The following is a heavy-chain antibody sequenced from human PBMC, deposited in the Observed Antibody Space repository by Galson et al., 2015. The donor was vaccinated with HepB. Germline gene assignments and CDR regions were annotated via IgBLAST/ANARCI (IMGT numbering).Heavy chain of an antibody. CDR3: ARDPYDFWVYYYGMDV. Sequence: SLRLSCAASGFTFSSYSMNWVRQAPGKGLEWVSYISSSSSTIYYADSVKGRFTISRDNAKNSLYLQMNSLRDEDTAVYYCARDPYDFWVYYYGMDVWGQGTTVTVSS. D-gene: IGHD3-3*01. CDR1: GFTFSSYS. CDR2: ISSSSSTI. V-gene: IGHV3-48*02. J-gene: IGHJ6*02.